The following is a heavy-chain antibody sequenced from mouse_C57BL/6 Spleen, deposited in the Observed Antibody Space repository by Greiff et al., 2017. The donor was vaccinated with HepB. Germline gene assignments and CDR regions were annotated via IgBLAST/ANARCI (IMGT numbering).Heavy chain of an antibody. J-gene: IGHJ2*01. CDR3: ARRTMITTGYNGGYFDY. D-gene: IGHD2-4*01. CDR2: IDPNSGGT. CDR1: GYTFTSYW. V-gene: IGHV1-72*01. Sequence: QVQLQQPGAELVKPGASVKLSCKASGYTFTSYWMHWVKQRPGRGLEWIGRIDPNSGGTKYNEKFKSKATLTVDKPSSTAYMQLSSLTSEDSAVYYCARRTMITTGYNGGYFDYWGQGTTLTVSS.